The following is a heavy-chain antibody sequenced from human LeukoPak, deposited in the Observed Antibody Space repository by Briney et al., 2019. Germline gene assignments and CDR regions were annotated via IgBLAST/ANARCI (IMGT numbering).Heavy chain of an antibody. Sequence: PGGSLSLSCAASGFTFSNYAMSWVRHAPEKELEWVSATSGSDGNTYYADSVEGRFPISRDNSKNTLYLQMNSLRAEDKAIYYCAGGFWELDYWGQGTLVTVSS. J-gene: IGHJ4*02. V-gene: IGHV3-23*01. CDR3: AGGFWELDY. CDR1: GFTFSNYA. D-gene: IGHD3-3*01. CDR2: TSGSDGNT.